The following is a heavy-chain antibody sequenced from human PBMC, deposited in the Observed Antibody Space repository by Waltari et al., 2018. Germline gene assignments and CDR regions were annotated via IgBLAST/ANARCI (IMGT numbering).Heavy chain of an antibody. CDR3: VKGGWGFGAFYEQH. CDR1: GFAVDDYA. J-gene: IGHJ4*02. V-gene: IGHV3-9*01. D-gene: IGHD3-10*01. Sequence: EVQLVASGGGLVQPGRSLRVSCVGSGFAVDDYALYWVRQRPGKGLEWVAGIGWNSGAIGYADSVRGRFSTYRDNAKKSLYLQMGRLRPEDTALYYCVKGGWGFGAFYEQHWGQGIQVTVSS. CDR2: IGWNSGAI.